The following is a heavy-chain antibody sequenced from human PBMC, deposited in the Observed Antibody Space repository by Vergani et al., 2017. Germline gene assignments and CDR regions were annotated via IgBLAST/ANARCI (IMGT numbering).Heavy chain of an antibody. CDR1: GGSFSGYY. CDR2: INHSGST. Sequence: QVQLQQWGAGLLKPSETLSLTCAVYGGSFSGYYWSWIRQPPGKGLEWIGEINHSGSTNHNPSLKSRVTISVDTSKNQFSLKLSSVTAADTAVYYCARGFRVILKFLGAKNFDYWGQGTLVTVSS. CDR3: ARGFRVILKFLGAKNFDY. J-gene: IGHJ4*02. V-gene: IGHV4-34*01. D-gene: IGHD3-9*01.